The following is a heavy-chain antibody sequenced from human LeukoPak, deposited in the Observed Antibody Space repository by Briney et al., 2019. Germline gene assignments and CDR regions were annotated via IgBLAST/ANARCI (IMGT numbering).Heavy chain of an antibody. CDR1: GFTFSSYA. D-gene: IGHD2-15*01. CDR3: AKVLVLVSANRYYFDY. V-gene: IGHV3-23*01. CDR2: ISGSGGST. J-gene: IGHJ4*02. Sequence: GGSLRLSCAASGFTFSSYAMSWVRQAPGKGLEWVSAISGSGGSTYYADSVKGRFTISRDNSRNTLYLQMNSLRAEDTAVYYCAKVLVLVSANRYYFDYWGQGTLVTVSS.